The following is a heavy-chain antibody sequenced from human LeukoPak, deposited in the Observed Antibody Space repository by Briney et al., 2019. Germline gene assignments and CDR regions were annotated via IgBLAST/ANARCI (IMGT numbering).Heavy chain of an antibody. CDR2: INPNSGGT. V-gene: IGHV1-2*02. CDR1: GYTFTGYY. D-gene: IGHD3-22*01. Sequence: ASVTVSCKASGYTFTGYYMHWVRQAPGQGLEWMGWINPNSGGTNYAQKFQGRVTMTRDTSISTAYMELSRLRSDDTAVYYCASVVVITHDAFDIWGQGTMVTVSS. CDR3: ASVVVITHDAFDI. J-gene: IGHJ3*02.